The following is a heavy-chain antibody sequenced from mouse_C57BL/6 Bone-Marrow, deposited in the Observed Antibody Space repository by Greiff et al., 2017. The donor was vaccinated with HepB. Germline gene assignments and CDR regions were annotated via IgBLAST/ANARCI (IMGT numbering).Heavy chain of an antibody. CDR1: GFNIKDDY. V-gene: IGHV14-4*01. J-gene: IGHJ4*01. CDR3: TTYCYYAMDY. Sequence: EVQLQQSGAELLRPGASVKLSCTASGFNIKDDYMHWVKQRPEQGLEWIGWIDPENGDTEYASKFQGKATITADTSSNTAYLQLSSLTSEDTAVYYCTTYCYYAMDYWGQGTSVTVSS. CDR2: IDPENGDT.